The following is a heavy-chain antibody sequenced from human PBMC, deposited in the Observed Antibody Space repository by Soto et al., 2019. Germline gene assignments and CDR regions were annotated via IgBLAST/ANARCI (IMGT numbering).Heavy chain of an antibody. J-gene: IGHJ6*03. D-gene: IGHD2-15*01. CDR2: ISGSGGST. Sequence: GGSLRLSCAASGFTFSSYAMSWVRQAPGKGLEWVSAISGSGGSTYYADSVKGRFTISRDNSKNTLYLQMNSLRAEDTAVYYCAKAIGYCSGGSCYSYYYYYMDVWGKGTTVTVSS. CDR1: GFTFSSYA. V-gene: IGHV3-23*01. CDR3: AKAIGYCSGGSCYSYYYYYMDV.